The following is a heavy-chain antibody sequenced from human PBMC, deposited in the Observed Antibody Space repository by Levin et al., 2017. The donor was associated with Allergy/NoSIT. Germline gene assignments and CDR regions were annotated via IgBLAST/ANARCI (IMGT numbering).Heavy chain of an antibody. D-gene: IGHD3-9*01. CDR1: GFTFDDYA. CDR3: AKDIGPRDLRYFDY. Sequence: QPGGSLRLSCAASGFTFDDYAMHWVRQAPGKGLEWVSGISWNSGSICYADSVKGRFTISRDNAKNSLYLQMNSLRAEDTALYYCAKDIGPRDLRYFDYWGQGTLVTVSS. V-gene: IGHV3-9*01. J-gene: IGHJ4*02. CDR2: ISWNSGSI.